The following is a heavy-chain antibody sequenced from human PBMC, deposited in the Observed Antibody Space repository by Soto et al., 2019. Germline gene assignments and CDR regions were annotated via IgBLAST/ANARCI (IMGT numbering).Heavy chain of an antibody. CDR2: INHSGTT. J-gene: IGHJ5*01. D-gene: IGHD2-2*02. CDR1: GGTLRGYH. V-gene: IGHV4-34*01. CDR3: ARGYRFDS. Sequence: TEKLPLTCGGYGGTLRGYHWNGFRQSPGQGLEWIGEINHSGTTKYNPSLESRINLSVDTSKKQFSLKMFSVTAADTAIYYCARGYRFDSCGQGTSVTGSS.